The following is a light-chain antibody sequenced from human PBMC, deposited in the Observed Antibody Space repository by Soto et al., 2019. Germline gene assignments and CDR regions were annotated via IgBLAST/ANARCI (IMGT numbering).Light chain of an antibody. CDR3: QQHDILPIT. Sequence: IVMTQSPATLSVAPGGRVTFSCRASQGISKKVAWYQHKPGQAPRLLISGASRRATGIPDRFSGAGSGTDFTLTISRLEPEDFALYYCQQHDILPITFGQGTRLEIK. CDR2: GAS. V-gene: IGKV3-20*01. J-gene: IGKJ5*01. CDR1: QGISKK.